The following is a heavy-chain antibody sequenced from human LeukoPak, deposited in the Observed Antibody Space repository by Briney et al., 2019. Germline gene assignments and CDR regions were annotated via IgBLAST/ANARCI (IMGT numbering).Heavy chain of an antibody. J-gene: IGHJ6*02. V-gene: IGHV3-30*18. CDR1: GFTFSSYG. CDR2: ISYDGSNK. CDR3: AKDRGYSRYYYYGMDV. D-gene: IGHD6-13*01. Sequence: PGGSLRLSCAASGFTFSSYGMHWVRQAPGKGLEWVAVISYDGSNKYYADSVKGRFTISRDNSKNTLYLQMNSLRAEDTAVYYCAKDRGYSRYYYYGMDVWGQGTTVTVSS.